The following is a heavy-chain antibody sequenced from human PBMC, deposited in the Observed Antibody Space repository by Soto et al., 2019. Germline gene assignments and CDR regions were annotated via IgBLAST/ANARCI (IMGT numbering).Heavy chain of an antibody. CDR3: ARESRGSGTETDY. V-gene: IGHV3-48*02. Sequence: EVQLVESGGGLVQPGGSLRLSCAASGFTFSSYSMNWVRQAPGKGLEWVSYISSSSSTIYYADSVKGRFTISRDNAKNALYLQMNSLRDEDTAVYYCARESRGSGTETDYWGQGTLVTVSS. CDR2: ISSSSSTI. J-gene: IGHJ4*02. CDR1: GFTFSSYS. D-gene: IGHD3-10*01.